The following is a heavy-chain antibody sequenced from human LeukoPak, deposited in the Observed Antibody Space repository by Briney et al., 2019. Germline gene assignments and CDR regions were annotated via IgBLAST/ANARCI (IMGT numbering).Heavy chain of an antibody. CDR1: GYTFTSYG. J-gene: IGHJ4*02. CDR2: INAGNGNT. D-gene: IGHD1-26*01. CDR3: ARADGIVGATIEYYFDY. Sequence: ASVKVSCKASGYTFTSYGISWVRQAPGQGLEWMGWINAGNGNTKYSQEFQGRVTITRDTSASTAYMELSSLRSEDMAVYYCARADGIVGATIEYYFDYWGQGTLVTVSS. V-gene: IGHV1-3*03.